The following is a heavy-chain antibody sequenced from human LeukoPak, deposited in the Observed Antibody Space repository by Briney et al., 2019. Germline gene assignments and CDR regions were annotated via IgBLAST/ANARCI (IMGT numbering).Heavy chain of an antibody. Sequence: GGSLRLSCTASGFTFSSYAMSWVRLPPGKGLEWVSEISGSGAGTYYGDSVKGRFTISRDNSKNTLYLQMSGLRAEDTAIYYCAKDVGGVLIGDFRKKDVFDIWGQGTKVTVSS. J-gene: IGHJ3*02. CDR1: GFTFSSYA. D-gene: IGHD3-9*01. CDR3: AKDVGGVLIGDFRKKDVFDI. V-gene: IGHV3-23*01. CDR2: ISGSGAGT.